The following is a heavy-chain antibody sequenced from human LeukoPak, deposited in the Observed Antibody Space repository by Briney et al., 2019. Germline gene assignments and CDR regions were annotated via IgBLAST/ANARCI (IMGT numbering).Heavy chain of an antibody. CDR3: GLRNFGNGFHI. Sequence: PSETLSLTCSVSGGPMRSGSYHWTWIRQPAGKGLEWIGRIFNGETSNIVGSTNYNPSLKSRATISQDTSKNQFSLSLTSVTAADTAVYYCGLRNFGNGFHIWGQGTLVTVSS. J-gene: IGHJ3*02. D-gene: IGHD3-3*01. V-gene: IGHV4-61*09. CDR1: GGPMRSGSYH. CDR2: FNGETSNIVGST.